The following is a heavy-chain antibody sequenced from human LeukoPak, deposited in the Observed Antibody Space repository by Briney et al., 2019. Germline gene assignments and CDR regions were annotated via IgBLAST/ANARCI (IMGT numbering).Heavy chain of an antibody. J-gene: IGHJ6*02. V-gene: IGHV3-30*18. CDR1: GFTFSSYG. Sequence: PGGSLRLSCAASGFTFSSYGMHWVRQAPGKGLEWVAVISYDGSNKYYADSVKGRLTIARDNSKNTLYLQMNSLRVEDTAVYYCAKTPLRFLELFYYYGMDVWGQGTTVTVSS. D-gene: IGHD3-3*01. CDR2: ISYDGSNK. CDR3: AKTPLRFLELFYYYGMDV.